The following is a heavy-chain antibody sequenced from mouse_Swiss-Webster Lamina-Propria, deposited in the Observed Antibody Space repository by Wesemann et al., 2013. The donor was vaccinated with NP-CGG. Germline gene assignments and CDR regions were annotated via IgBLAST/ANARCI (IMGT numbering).Heavy chain of an antibody. CDR1: GFTFSSFG. CDR2: ISSGSSTI. J-gene: IGHJ3*01. Sequence: RAGGSRKLSCAASGFTFSSFGMHWVRQAPEKGLEWVAYISSGSSTIYYADTVKGRFTISRDNPKNTLFLQMTSLRSEDTAMYYCAPLDITTATIAYWGQGTLVTVSA. CDR3: APLDITTATIAY. D-gene: IGHD1-2*01. V-gene: IGHV5-17*02.